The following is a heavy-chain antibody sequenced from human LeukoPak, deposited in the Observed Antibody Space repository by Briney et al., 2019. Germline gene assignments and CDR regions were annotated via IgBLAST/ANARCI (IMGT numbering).Heavy chain of an antibody. J-gene: IGHJ3*02. CDR3: AKGRWGLTINNFDI. Sequence: GGSVRLSCAASGFSLTAYAMGWVRQAPGKGLEWVSVISDRGDSTHYAGSVQGRFTISRDSSSNTLYLQMNSLRGEDTAVYYCAKGRWGLTINNFDIWGQGTMVTVSS. CDR2: ISDRGDST. V-gene: IGHV3-23*01. D-gene: IGHD3-9*01. CDR1: GFSLTAYA.